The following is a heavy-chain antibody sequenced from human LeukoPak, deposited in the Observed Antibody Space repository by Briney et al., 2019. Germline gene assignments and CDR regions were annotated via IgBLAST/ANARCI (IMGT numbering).Heavy chain of an antibody. CDR1: GYTFTSYG. CDR2: ISAYNGNT. J-gene: IGHJ4*02. D-gene: IGHD1-26*01. Sequence: ASVKVSCKASGYTFTSYGISWVRQAPGQGLEWMGWISAYNGNTNYAQKLQGRVTMTEDTSTDTAYMELSSLRSEDTAVYYCTTVDLVGALYYFDYWGQGTLVTVSS. CDR3: TTVDLVGALYYFDY. V-gene: IGHV1-18*01.